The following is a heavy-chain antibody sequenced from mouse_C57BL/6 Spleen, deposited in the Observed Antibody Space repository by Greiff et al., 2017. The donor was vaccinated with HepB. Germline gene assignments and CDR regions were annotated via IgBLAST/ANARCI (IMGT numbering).Heavy chain of an antibody. CDR3: ARDGGLGYFDV. Sequence: EVMLVESGGGLVQSGRSLRLSCATSGFTFSDFYMEWVRQAPGKGLEWIAASRNKANDYTTEYSASVKGRFIVSRDTSQSILYLQMNALRAEDTAIYYCARDGGLGYFDVWGTGTTVTVSS. J-gene: IGHJ1*03. V-gene: IGHV7-1*01. CDR2: SRNKANDYTT. D-gene: IGHD3-1*01. CDR1: GFTFSDFY.